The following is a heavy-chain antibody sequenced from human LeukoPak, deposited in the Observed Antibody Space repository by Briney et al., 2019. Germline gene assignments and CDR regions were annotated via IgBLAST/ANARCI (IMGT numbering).Heavy chain of an antibody. J-gene: IGHJ3*02. CDR1: GGSFSGYY. Sequence: SETLSLTCAVYGGSFSGYYWSWIRQPPGKGLEWIGEINHSGSTNYNPSLKSRVTISVDTSKNQFSLKLSSVTAADTAVYYCVRGLRWMDAFDIWGQGTMVTVSS. CDR3: VRGLRWMDAFDI. CDR2: INHSGST. V-gene: IGHV4-34*01. D-gene: IGHD4-23*01.